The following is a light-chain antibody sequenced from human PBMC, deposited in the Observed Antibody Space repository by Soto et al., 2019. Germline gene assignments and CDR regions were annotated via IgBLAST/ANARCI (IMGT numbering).Light chain of an antibody. CDR2: DND. Sequence: QSVLTQPPSVSAAPGQKVTISCSGSSSNIGKNYVSWYQQLPGTAPKLLIYDNDKRPSGIPDRFSGCKSGTSATLGITGLQTGDEADYYCGTWDSSLSAVLFGGGTKLTVL. J-gene: IGLJ2*01. V-gene: IGLV1-51*01. CDR3: GTWDSSLSAVL. CDR1: SSNIGKNY.